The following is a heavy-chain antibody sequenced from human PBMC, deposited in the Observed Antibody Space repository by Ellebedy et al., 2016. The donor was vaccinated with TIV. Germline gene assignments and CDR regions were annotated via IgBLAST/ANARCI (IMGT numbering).Heavy chain of an antibody. CDR2: IIPVLNMA. CDR3: ATVHRATVASFDY. CDR1: GGTFSSYA. J-gene: IGHJ4*02. Sequence: ASVKVSCKASGGTFSSYAISWVRQAPGQGLEWMGRIIPVLNMANSAQKFQGRVTITADKSTRTVYMEVSNLSSEDTAVYYCATVHRATVASFDYWGQGTLVTVSS. D-gene: IGHD4-23*01. V-gene: IGHV1-69*04.